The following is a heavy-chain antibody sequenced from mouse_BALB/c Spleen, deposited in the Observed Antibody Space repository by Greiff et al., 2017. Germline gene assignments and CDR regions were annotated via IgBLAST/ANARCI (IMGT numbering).Heavy chain of an antibody. CDR2: IYPYNGGT. CDR1: GYTFTDYN. V-gene: IGHV1S29*02. J-gene: IGHJ4*01. Sequence: EVQLQESGPELVKPGASVKISCKASGYTFTDYNMHWVKQSHGKSLEWIGYIYPYNGGTGYNQKFKSKATLTVDNSSSTAYMELRSLTSEDSAVYYCARRAYRYDYAMDYWGQGTSVTVSS. CDR3: ARRAYRYDYAMDY. D-gene: IGHD2-14*01.